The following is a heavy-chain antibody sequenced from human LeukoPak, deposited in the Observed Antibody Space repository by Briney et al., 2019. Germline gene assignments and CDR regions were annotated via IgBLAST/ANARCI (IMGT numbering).Heavy chain of an antibody. Sequence: GGSLRLSCAASGFTFSSYAMHWVRQAPGKGLEWVANIKQDGSEKYYVDSVKGRFTISRDNAKNSLFLQMNSLRAEDTAVYYCARDTRTFDHWGQGTLVTVSS. CDR3: ARDTRTFDH. CDR1: GFTFSSYA. D-gene: IGHD1-26*01. V-gene: IGHV3-7*01. CDR2: IKQDGSEK. J-gene: IGHJ4*02.